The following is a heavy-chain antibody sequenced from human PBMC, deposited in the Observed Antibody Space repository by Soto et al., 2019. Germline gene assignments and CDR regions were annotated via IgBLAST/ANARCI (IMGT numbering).Heavy chain of an antibody. CDR3: ARDHVTVTTSSGTAPIYYYYGMDV. CDR2: IYHSGST. V-gene: IGHV4-4*02. J-gene: IGHJ6*02. CDR1: GGSISSSNW. Sequence: PSETLSLTCAVSGGSISSSNWWSCVRLPPGKGLEWIGEIYHSGSTNYNPSLKSRVTISVDKSKNQFSLKLSSVTAADTAVYYCARDHVTVTTSSGTAPIYYYYGMDVWGQGTTVT. D-gene: IGHD4-17*01.